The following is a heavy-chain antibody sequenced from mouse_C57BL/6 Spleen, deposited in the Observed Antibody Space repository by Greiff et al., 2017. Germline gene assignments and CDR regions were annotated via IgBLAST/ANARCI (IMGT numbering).Heavy chain of an antibody. D-gene: IGHD2-14*01. Sequence: EVQVVESGGGLVQPGGSMKLSCVASGFTFSNYWMNWVRQSPEKGLEWVAQIRLKSDNYATHYAESVKGRFTISRDDSKSSVYLQMNKFRAEDTGIYYCTVRFNDYWGQGTTLTVSS. J-gene: IGHJ2*01. CDR2: IRLKSDNYAT. CDR3: TVRFNDY. CDR1: GFTFSNYW. V-gene: IGHV6-3*01.